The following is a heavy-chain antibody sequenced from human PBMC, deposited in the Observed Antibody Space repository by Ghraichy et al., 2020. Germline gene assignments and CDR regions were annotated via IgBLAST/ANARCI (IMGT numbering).Heavy chain of an antibody. CDR1: GFSLSTSGVC. J-gene: IGHJ3*02. Sequence: SGPTLVKPTQTLTLTCTFSGFSLSTSGVCVGWIRQPPGKALECLALIYWDDYKWYRPSLKSRLTITKDTSKNQVVLRMTNMDPMDTATYYCAPSSGYSSGAFDIWGQGTMVTDSS. D-gene: IGHD3-22*01. CDR3: APSSGYSSGAFDI. CDR2: IYWDDYK. V-gene: IGHV2-5*02.